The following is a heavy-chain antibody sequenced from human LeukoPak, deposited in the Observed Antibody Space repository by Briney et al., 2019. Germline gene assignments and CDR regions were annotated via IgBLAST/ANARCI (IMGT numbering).Heavy chain of an antibody. D-gene: IGHD1-20*01. J-gene: IGHJ4*02. V-gene: IGHV3-30-3*01. Sequence: GRSLRLSCAASGFTFSSYAMHWVRQAPGKGLEWVAVISYDGSNKYYADSVKGRFTISRDNSKNTLYLQMNSLRAEDTAVYYCANYNWKEEGGFDYWGQGTLVTVSS. CDR2: ISYDGSNK. CDR1: GFTFSSYA. CDR3: ANYNWKEEGGFDY.